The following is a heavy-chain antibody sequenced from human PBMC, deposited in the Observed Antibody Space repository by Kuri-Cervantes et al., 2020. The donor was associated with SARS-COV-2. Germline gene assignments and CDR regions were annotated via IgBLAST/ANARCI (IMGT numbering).Heavy chain of an antibody. CDR2: IYSGGST. D-gene: IGHD1-26*01. V-gene: IGHV3-53*01. CDR3: ARWSIVGATRGLLRYYGMDV. Sequence: LSLTCAATRVSLSSNYMSWFRQAPGKGLEWVSVIYSGGSTYYADSVKGRFTISRDNSKNTLYLQMNSLRAEDTAVYYCARWSIVGATRGLLRYYGMDVWGQGPTVTVSS. J-gene: IGHJ6*02. CDR1: RVSLSSNY.